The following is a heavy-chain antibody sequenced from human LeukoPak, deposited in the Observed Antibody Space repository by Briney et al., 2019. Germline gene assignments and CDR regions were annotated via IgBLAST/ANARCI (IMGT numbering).Heavy chain of an antibody. CDR1: RYTFTGYY. D-gene: IGHD1-26*01. Sequence: GVAVQVSCKASRYTFTGYYMHWVRQAPRQGREWMGWINPNIGGTNYAQKFQGWVTMTSDTSISTAYIELSRLTSDDAAVYYCARALVGATNSFDIWGQGTMVTVSS. CDR2: INPNIGGT. CDR3: ARALVGATNSFDI. V-gene: IGHV1-2*04. J-gene: IGHJ3*02.